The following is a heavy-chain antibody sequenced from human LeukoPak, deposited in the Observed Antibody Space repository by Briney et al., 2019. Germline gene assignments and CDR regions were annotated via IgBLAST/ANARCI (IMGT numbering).Heavy chain of an antibody. CDR1: GFTLSDYY. CDR2: SSSSGSTI. J-gene: IGHJ4*02. V-gene: IGHV3-11*01. Sequence: GGSLRLSCAASGFTLSDYYMSWIRQAPGKGLEWVSYSSSSGSTIYYADSVKGRFASTRDNAKSSLYLQMKSLRADDTAVYYCARRSDSIDYWGQGTLVTVSS. CDR3: ARRSDSIDY. D-gene: IGHD2-15*01.